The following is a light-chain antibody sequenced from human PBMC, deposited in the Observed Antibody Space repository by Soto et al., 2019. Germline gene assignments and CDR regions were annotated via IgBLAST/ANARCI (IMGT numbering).Light chain of an antibody. J-gene: IGLJ1*01. CDR2: DVT. CDR3: GAYAGRDTWV. V-gene: IGLV2-11*01. CDR1: SSDVGGYNY. Sequence: QSALTQPRSVSGSPGQSVTISCTGTSSDVGGYNYVSWYEQHPVKAPKLMIYDVTKRPSGVPDRFSGSKSGNTASLTLSGRQAEDEGDYSCGAYAGRDTWVFGTGTQLTVL.